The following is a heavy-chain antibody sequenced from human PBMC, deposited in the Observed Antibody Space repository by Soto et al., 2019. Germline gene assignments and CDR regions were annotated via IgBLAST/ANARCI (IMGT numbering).Heavy chain of an antibody. Sequence: VASVQVSCKASGCTFSNYAIIALRQAPGHRLEWMAGIVLIFGPANYEQKFQGRVTITAGEYTSTAYMERSSVRSEDTAVYYCARGGVVVPAAIRPNYFDYWGQGTLVTVSS. J-gene: IGHJ4*02. V-gene: IGHV1-69*13. CDR3: ARGGVVVPAAIRPNYFDY. D-gene: IGHD2-2*02. CDR1: GCTFSNYA. CDR2: IVLIFGPA.